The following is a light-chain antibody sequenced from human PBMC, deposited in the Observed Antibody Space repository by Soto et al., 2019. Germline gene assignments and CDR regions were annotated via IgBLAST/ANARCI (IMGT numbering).Light chain of an antibody. CDR1: SSDIGAYNF. J-gene: IGLJ2*01. Sequence: QSALTQPASVSGYPGQSISISCTGTSSDIGAYNFVSWYQQHPGKAPKRMIYDVSNRPSGVSVRFSGSKSGNTASLTISGLQAEDEADYYCSSYTSSSTLVFGGGTKLTVL. CDR3: SSYTSSSTLV. V-gene: IGLV2-14*03. CDR2: DVS.